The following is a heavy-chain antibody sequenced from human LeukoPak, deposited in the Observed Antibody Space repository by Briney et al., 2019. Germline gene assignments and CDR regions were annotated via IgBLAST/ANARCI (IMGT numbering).Heavy chain of an antibody. D-gene: IGHD6-19*01. CDR1: GYTFTSYG. V-gene: IGHV1-18*01. CDR3: ARVYTAVAMNWFDP. Sequence: ASVKVSCKASGYTFTSYGISWVRQAPGQGLEWMGWISAYNGNTNYAQKLQGRVTMTTDTSTSTAYMELRSLRSDGTAVYYCARVYTAVAMNWFDPWGQGTLVTVSS. J-gene: IGHJ5*02. CDR2: ISAYNGNT.